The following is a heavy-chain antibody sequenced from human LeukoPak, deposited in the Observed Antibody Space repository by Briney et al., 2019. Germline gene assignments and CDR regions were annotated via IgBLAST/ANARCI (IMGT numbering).Heavy chain of an antibody. D-gene: IGHD3-9*01. J-gene: IGHJ4*02. Sequence: PGGSLRLSCAASGFTFSSYGMHWVRQAPGKGLEWVAFIRYDGSNKYYADSVKGRFTISRDNSKNTLYLQMNSLRAEDTAVYYCARVGYDSIHFDYWGQGTLVTVSS. CDR1: GFTFSSYG. CDR3: ARVGYDSIHFDY. CDR2: IRYDGSNK. V-gene: IGHV3-30*02.